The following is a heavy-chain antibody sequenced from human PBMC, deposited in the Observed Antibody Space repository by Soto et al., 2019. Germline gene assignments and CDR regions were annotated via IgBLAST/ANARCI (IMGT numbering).Heavy chain of an antibody. D-gene: IGHD3-10*01. CDR3: VSYGSGTYYSGYSFDF. V-gene: IGHV4-30-2*01. CDR2: MYHSGST. J-gene: IGHJ4*02. Sequence: SETLSLTCAVSGGSISSGGYSWSWIRQPPGKGLEWIGYMYHSGSTYYNPSLKSRVTISVDTSKNQFSLELSSVTAADTALYYCVSYGSGTYYSGYSFDFWSQGSLVTSPQ. CDR1: GGSISSGGYS.